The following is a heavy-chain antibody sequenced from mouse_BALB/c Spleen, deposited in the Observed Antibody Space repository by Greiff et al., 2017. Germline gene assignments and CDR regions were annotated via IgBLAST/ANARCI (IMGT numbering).Heavy chain of an antibody. D-gene: IGHD2-1*01. CDR3: ARPYGNYGYFDV. Sequence: VQLQQSGAELVRPGVSVKISCKGSGYTFTDYAMHWVKQSHAKSLEWIGVISTYYGDASYNQKFKGKATMTVDKSSSTAYMELARLTSEDSAIYYCARPYGNYGYFDVWGAGTTVTVSS. J-gene: IGHJ1*01. CDR1: GYTFTDYA. CDR2: ISTYYGDA. V-gene: IGHV1S137*01.